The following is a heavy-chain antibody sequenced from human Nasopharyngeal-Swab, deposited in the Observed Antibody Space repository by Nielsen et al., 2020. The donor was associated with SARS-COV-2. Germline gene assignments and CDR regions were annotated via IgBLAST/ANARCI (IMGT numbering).Heavy chain of an antibody. CDR1: GYRFSTYW. Sequence: GDSLKLSCAGSGYRFSTYWISWLRHVPGEGLDWLVKVDPIDSYTSYSPSLRGHVTISVDRSISTAYLQWSSLKASDTAMYYCARQYQNYFGSGDYHGACDIWGQGTMVTVSS. D-gene: IGHD3-10*01. CDR2: VDPIDSYT. CDR3: ARQYQNYFGSGDYHGACDI. J-gene: IGHJ3*02. V-gene: IGHV5-10-1*01.